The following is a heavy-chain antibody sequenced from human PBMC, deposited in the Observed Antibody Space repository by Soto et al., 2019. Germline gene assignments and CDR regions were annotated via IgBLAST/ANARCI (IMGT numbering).Heavy chain of an antibody. CDR2: INPHGGST. D-gene: IGHD3-16*01. V-gene: IGHV1-46*01. CDR1: GDTFTSYY. Sequence: ASVKVSCKAPGDTFTSYYFHWVRQAPGQGLEWMGVINPHGGSTAYAQRFQGRVTMTRDTPTSTVYMQLTSLRSEDTGVYYCAGSTGGNYGIIIEGSNWFDPWGQGTLVTVSS. CDR3: AGSTGGNYGIIIEGSNWFDP. J-gene: IGHJ5*02.